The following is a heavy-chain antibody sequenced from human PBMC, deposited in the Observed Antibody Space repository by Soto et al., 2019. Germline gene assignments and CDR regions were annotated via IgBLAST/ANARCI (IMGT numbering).Heavy chain of an antibody. J-gene: IGHJ4*02. CDR1: GGSISSYY. D-gene: IGHD6-19*01. V-gene: IGHV4-59*01. CDR2: IYYSGST. CDR3: ARDTGIAVAGRGFFDY. Sequence: TLSLTCTVSGGSISSYYWSWIRQPPGKGLEWIGYIYYSGSTNYNPSLKSRVTISVDTSKNQFSLKLSSVTAADTAVYYCARDTGIAVAGRGFFDYWGQGTLVTVSS.